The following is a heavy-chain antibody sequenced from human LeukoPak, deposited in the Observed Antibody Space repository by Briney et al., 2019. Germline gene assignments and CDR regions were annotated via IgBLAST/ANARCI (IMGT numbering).Heavy chain of an antibody. CDR1: GYTFPRYY. D-gene: IGHD2-2*01. CDR3: ARANIDCSRTSCDAEAWGYNWFDP. Sequence: ASVKDTCQACGYTFPRYYMHWLRPPPAQGLAWMGCINPNSGGSNYAQKFQGWVTMTRDTSISTAYMELSRLRSDDTAVYYCARANIDCSRTSCDAEAWGYNWFDPWGQGTLVTVSS. CDR2: INPNSGGS. V-gene: IGHV1-2*04. J-gene: IGHJ5*02.